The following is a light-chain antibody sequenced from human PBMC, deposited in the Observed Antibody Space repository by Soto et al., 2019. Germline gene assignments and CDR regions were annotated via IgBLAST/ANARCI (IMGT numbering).Light chain of an antibody. CDR1: NSDIGSYNL. J-gene: IGLJ2*01. Sequence: QSALAQPASVSGSPGQSITISCTGTNSDIGSYNLVSWYQQHPGKAPKLIIYEASERPSGVSNRFSGSKSGNTASLAISGLRSEDEADYYCAAWDDSLSGHVVFGGGTKLTVL. V-gene: IGLV2-14*02. CDR3: AAWDDSLSGHVV. CDR2: EAS.